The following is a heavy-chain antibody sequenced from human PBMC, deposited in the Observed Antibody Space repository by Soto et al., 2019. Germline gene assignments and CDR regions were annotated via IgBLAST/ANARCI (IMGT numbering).Heavy chain of an antibody. CDR3: ARDKAMDDY. D-gene: IGHD5-18*01. CDR1: GFTFSTYD. CDR2: ITSTSNII. J-gene: IGHJ4*02. Sequence: EVQLVESGGGLVQPGSSLRLSCAASGFTFSTYDMNWVRQAPGKGLEWISYITSTSNIIYYGHSVKGRFTISRDNAKNSLYLQMNSLRVEDTAVYYCARDKAMDDYWGQGTLVTVSS. V-gene: IGHV3-48*04.